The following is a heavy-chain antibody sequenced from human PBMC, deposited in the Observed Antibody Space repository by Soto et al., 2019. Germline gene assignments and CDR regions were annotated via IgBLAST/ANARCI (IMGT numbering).Heavy chain of an antibody. Sequence: EVQLVESGGGLVKPGGSLRLSCAGSGFPFSSHWLHWVRQAPGKGLVWVSRINSDGSSTSYADSVKGRFTISRDNAKNTLYLQMNSLRADDTAVYYCARAGLDWGQGTLVTVSS. V-gene: IGHV3-74*01. J-gene: IGHJ4*02. CDR3: ARAGLD. CDR2: INSDGSST. D-gene: IGHD3-9*01. CDR1: GFPFSSHW.